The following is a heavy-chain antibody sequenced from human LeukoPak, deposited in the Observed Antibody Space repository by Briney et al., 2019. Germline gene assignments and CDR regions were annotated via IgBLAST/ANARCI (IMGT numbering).Heavy chain of an antibody. Sequence: GGSLRLSCAVSGFNFRDYAMSWIRQTPGKGLEWVSAISASGGSTYHADSVKGRFTISRDNSQNTLYLEMKSLRVEDTAVYYCAKDRDYDFWSGKLFDPWGQGTSVTVSS. CDR3: AKDRDYDFWSGKLFDP. V-gene: IGHV3-23*01. D-gene: IGHD3-3*01. J-gene: IGHJ5*02. CDR1: GFNFRDYA. CDR2: ISASGGST.